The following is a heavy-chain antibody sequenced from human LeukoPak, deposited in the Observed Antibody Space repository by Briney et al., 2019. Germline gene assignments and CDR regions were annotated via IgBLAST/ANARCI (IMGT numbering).Heavy chain of an antibody. J-gene: IGHJ4*02. CDR3: ARKSSGYYLKMFDY. CDR2: IYYSGST. Sequence: SETLSLTCTVSGGSISSYYWGWIRQPPGKGLEWIGSIYYSGSTYYNPSLKSRVTISVDTSKNQFSLKLSSVTAADTAVYYCARKSSGYYLKMFDYWGQGTLVTVSS. CDR1: GGSISSYY. V-gene: IGHV4-39*07. D-gene: IGHD3-22*01.